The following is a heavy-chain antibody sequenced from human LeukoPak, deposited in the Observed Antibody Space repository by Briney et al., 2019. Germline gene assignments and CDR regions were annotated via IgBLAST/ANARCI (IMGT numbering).Heavy chain of an antibody. D-gene: IGHD3-22*01. CDR1: GFTFSDYY. J-gene: IGHJ4*02. CDR2: ISSDSSYT. V-gene: IGHV3-11*06. CDR3: ARRYYDSTGFHLDY. Sequence: SGGSLRLSCAASGFTFSDYYMSWIRQAPGKGLEWLSYISSDSSYTKYADSVKGRFTISRDNAKNSLYLQMNSLRAEDTAVYYCARRYYDSTGFHLDYWGQGTLVTVSS.